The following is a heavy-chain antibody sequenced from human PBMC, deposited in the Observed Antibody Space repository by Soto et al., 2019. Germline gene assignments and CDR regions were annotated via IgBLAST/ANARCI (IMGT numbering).Heavy chain of an antibody. Sequence: QVQLVQSGAEVKKPGSSVKVSCKASGGTFSSYAISWVRQAPGQGLEWMGGIIPIFGTANYAQKFQGRVTITADESTSTAYMELSRLRSEDTAVYYCARGRMNYYGSGSYYSYYYYGMDVWGQGTTVTVSS. CDR2: IIPIFGTA. CDR3: ARGRMNYYGSGSYYSYYYYGMDV. CDR1: GGTFSSYA. V-gene: IGHV1-69*01. D-gene: IGHD3-10*01. J-gene: IGHJ6*02.